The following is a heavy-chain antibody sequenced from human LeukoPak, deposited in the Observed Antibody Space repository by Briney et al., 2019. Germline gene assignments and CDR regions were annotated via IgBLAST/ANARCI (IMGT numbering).Heavy chain of an antibody. D-gene: IGHD3-22*01. J-gene: IGHJ6*02. CDR2: IWYDGSNK. CDR1: GFTFSSYG. V-gene: IGHV3-33*01. Sequence: PGGSLRLSCAASGFTFSSYGMRWVRQAPGKGREWVAVIWYDGSNKYYADSVKGRFTISRDNSKNTLYLQMNSLRAEDTAVYYCARDYPDYDSSGYLSYGMDVWGQGTTVTVSS. CDR3: ARDYPDYDSSGYLSYGMDV.